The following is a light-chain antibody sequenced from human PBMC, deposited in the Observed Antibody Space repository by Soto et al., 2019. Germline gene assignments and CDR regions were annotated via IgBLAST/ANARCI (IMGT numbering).Light chain of an antibody. Sequence: IPVTQSPSSLSASVGDRVTITCRASQSIGSHLNWYQQKPGTAPNLLIHGASSLQGGVPSRFSGSGSGTDFTLTISTLQPEDFATYYCLQTHSLPVAFGGGTKVEI. CDR2: GAS. J-gene: IGKJ4*01. CDR1: QSIGSH. CDR3: LQTHSLPVA. V-gene: IGKV1-39*01.